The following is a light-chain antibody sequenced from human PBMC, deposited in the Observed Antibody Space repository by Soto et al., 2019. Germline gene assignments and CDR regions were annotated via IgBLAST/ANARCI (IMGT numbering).Light chain of an antibody. CDR2: AAS. CDR1: QGISSY. V-gene: IGKV1-9*01. Sequence: DIQLTQSPSFLSASIGDRVTITCRASQGISSYLAWYQQKPGKAPKLLIYAASTLQSGVPSRFSGSGSGTEFTLTISSLQPEDFAASYCQQLNSYPFTFGGGTKVDIK. CDR3: QQLNSYPFT. J-gene: IGKJ4*01.